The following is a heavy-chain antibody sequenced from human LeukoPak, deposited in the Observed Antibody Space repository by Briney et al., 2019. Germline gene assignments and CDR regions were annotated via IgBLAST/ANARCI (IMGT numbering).Heavy chain of an antibody. CDR2: IYPRDGST. Sequence: ASVKVSCKVSGYSFTSNYIHWVRQAPGQGLEWMGMIYPRDGSTSYAQRFQDRVTVTRDTSTSTAHMELSGLRSEDTAVYYCARDQEGFDYWGQGTLVTVSS. CDR1: GYSFTSNY. CDR3: ARDQEGFDY. V-gene: IGHV1-46*01. J-gene: IGHJ4*02.